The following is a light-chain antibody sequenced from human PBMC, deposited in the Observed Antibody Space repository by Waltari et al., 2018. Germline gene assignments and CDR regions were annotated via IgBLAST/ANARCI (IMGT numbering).Light chain of an antibody. CDR2: RND. CDR1: QSNVGANV. CDR3: ATWDDSPTGRWV. Sequence: QSVLTQPPSASGPPGQRVTISCSGSQSNVGANVVNLYHQVPGTAPKLVIYRNDQRPSGVPDRFTASKSGTSASLAISGLQSEDEGDYYCATWDDSPTGRWVFGGGTRVTVL. J-gene: IGLJ3*02. V-gene: IGLV1-44*01.